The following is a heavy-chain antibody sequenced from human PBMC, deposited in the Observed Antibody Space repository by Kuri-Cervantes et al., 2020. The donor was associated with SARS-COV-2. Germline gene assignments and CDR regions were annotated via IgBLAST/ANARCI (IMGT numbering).Heavy chain of an antibody. V-gene: IGHV4-34*01. D-gene: IGHD4-23*01. CDR2: INHSGST. CDR3: ARPGGFLDV. CDR1: GFTFSSYW. Sequence: ESLKISCAASGFTFSSYWMSWVRQAPGKGLEWIGEINHSGSTNYNLSLKSRVTISVDTSKNQFSLKLSSVTAADTAVYYCARPGGFLDVWGKGTTVTVSS. J-gene: IGHJ6*04.